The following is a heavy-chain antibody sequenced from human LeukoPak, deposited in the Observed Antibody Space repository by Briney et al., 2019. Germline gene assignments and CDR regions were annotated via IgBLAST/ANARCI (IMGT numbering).Heavy chain of an antibody. CDR2: ISYDGSNK. CDR1: GFTFSSYA. Sequence: GGSLRLSCAASGFTFSSYAMHWVRQAPGKGLEWVAVISYDGSNKYYADSVKGRFTISRDNSKNTLYLQMNSLRAEDTAVYYCARDFSAHYGYWGQGTLVTVSS. J-gene: IGHJ4*02. CDR3: ARDFSAHYGY. D-gene: IGHD4-17*01. V-gene: IGHV3-30-3*01.